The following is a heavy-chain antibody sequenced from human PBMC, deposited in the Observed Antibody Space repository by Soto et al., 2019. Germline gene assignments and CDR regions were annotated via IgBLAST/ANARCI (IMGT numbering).Heavy chain of an antibody. CDR2: IYYSGST. CDR1: GGSISSSSYY. J-gene: IGHJ6*03. V-gene: IGHV4-39*01. CDR3: ARHDYDILTGAPSYYYYMDV. D-gene: IGHD3-9*01. Sequence: SETLSLTCTVSGGSISSSSYYWGWIRQPPGKGLEWIGSIYYSGSTYYNPSLKSRVTISVDTSKNQFSLKLSSVTAADTAVYYCARHDYDILTGAPSYYYYMDVWGKGTTVTVSS.